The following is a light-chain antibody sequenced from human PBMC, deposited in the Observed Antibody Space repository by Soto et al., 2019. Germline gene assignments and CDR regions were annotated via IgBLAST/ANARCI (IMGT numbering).Light chain of an antibody. CDR3: NSYTGSTTRV. Sequence: QSALTQPRSVSGSPGQSVTISCTGTSSDVGAYNYVSWYQQHPGEAPKLIIYDVSNRPSGISNRFSGSKSGNTASLAISGLQADDEADYYCNSYTGSTTRVFGTGTKVTV. J-gene: IGLJ1*01. CDR2: DVS. V-gene: IGLV2-14*03. CDR1: SSDVGAYNY.